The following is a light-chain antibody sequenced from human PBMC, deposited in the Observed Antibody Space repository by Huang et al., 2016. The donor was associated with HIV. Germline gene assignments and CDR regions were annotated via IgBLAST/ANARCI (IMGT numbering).Light chain of an antibody. CDR2: GAS. J-gene: IGKJ2*01. CDR1: QGVSSN. V-gene: IGKV3-15*01. CDR3: LQYNDWPPRYT. Sequence: EIVMTQSPATLSVSPGERVTLSCRASQGVSSNLAWYQQKPGQAPRLLIFGASTRATGIPVRLSGSGSGTDFALTISSLQSEDLAVYYCLQYNDWPPRYTFGQGTKLEIQ.